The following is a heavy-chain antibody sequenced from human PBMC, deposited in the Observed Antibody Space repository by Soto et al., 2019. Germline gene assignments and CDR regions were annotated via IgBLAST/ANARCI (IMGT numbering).Heavy chain of an antibody. J-gene: IGHJ6*02. CDR3: ARARAPGGSYGMDV. V-gene: IGHV1-69*13. D-gene: IGHD3-10*01. Sequence: ASVKVSCKASGGTFSSYAISWARQAPGQGLEWMGGIIPIFGTANYAQKFQGRVTITADESTSTAYMELSSLRSEDTAVYYCARARAPGGSYGMDVWGQGTTVTVSS. CDR1: GGTFSSYA. CDR2: IIPIFGTA.